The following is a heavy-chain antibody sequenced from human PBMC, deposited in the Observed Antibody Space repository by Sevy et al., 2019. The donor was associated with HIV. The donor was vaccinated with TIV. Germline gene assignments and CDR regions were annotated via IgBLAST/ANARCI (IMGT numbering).Heavy chain of an antibody. V-gene: IGHV4-39*01. D-gene: IGHD6-13*01. CDR3: ARRVAAAGQGNEYFQH. CDR2: ISYGGST. CDR1: GGSITDKKYY. Sequence: SETLSLTCTVSGGSITDKKYYWAWIRQPPGQGLEWIGSISYGGSTYYNPSLQSRVTLSVDTCKNQFSLNLSSVTAADTAKYYCARRVAAAGQGNEYFQHWGRGTLVTVSS. J-gene: IGHJ1*01.